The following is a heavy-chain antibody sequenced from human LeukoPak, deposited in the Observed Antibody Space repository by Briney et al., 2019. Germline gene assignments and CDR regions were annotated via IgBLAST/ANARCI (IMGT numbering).Heavy chain of an antibody. D-gene: IGHD3-16*01. J-gene: IGHJ4*02. Sequence: PGESLRLSCAASGFTVSGTHMSWVRQAPGKGLEWVSAMYTGGTTYYADSVKGRFTISRDNSRNTLFLHMSSLRADDTAVYYCAKDEATSGGGLASWGQGTLVTVSS. CDR1: GFTVSGTH. CDR2: MYTGGTT. CDR3: AKDEATSGGGLAS. V-gene: IGHV3-53*01.